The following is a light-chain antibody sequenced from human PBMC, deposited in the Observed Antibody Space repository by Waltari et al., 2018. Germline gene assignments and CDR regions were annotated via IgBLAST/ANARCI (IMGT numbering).Light chain of an antibody. CDR1: QDISNS. Sequence: MGMTQFPSSLSASVGDRVTITCQASQDISNSLNWYQQKPGKAPKLLIYDVFNLETGVPSRFSGSGFGTDFSFTISSLQPEDIATYYCQQYDSLPLTFGGGTKVDFK. V-gene: IGKV1-33*01. CDR2: DVF. J-gene: IGKJ4*01. CDR3: QQYDSLPLT.